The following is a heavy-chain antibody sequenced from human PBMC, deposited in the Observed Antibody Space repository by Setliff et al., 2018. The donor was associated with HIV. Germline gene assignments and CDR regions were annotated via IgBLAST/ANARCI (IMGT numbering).Heavy chain of an antibody. D-gene: IGHD6-19*01. V-gene: IGHV3-7*01. CDR1: GFTFSGTW. CDR3: ARVREGYESSGFYVYYYYYMDL. CDR2: IKQDGTEK. J-gene: IGHJ6*03. Sequence: GGSLRLSCAASGFTFSGTWMAWVRQAPGKGPEWVANIKQDGTEKHYMDSVKGRFTISRDNADRSIYLQMNSLRVEDTAVYYCARVREGYESSGFYVYYYYYMDLWGKGTTVTVS.